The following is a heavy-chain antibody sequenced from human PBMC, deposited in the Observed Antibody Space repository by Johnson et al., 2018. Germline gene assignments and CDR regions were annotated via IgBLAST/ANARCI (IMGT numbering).Heavy chain of an antibody. V-gene: IGHV3-9*01. CDR3: AKNRRIEVITRGSFDT. CDR1: GGSISSYY. D-gene: IGHD3-22*01. Sequence: VQLQESGPGLVKPSETLSLTCTVSGGSISSYYWSWIRQPPGKGLKWVSGIDWNGGRVDYADSVQGRFPPSRDNAKKSLYLQMNSLRTWDTAFYYCAKNRRIEVITRGSFDTWGQGTMVTVSS. CDR2: IDWNGGRV. J-gene: IGHJ3*02.